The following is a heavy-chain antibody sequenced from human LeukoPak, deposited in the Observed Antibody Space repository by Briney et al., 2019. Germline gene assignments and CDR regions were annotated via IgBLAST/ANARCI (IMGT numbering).Heavy chain of an antibody. CDR1: GGSIRSLGYS. CDR2: MYYTGTT. J-gene: IGHJ3*02. V-gene: IGHV4-39*07. CDR3: ARFRCSSSSCASRGAFDI. D-gene: IGHD2-2*01. Sequence: PSETLSLTCSVSGGSIRSLGYSWGWIRQPPGKGLEWIASMYYTGTTYYNPSLKSRVTMSVDTSKNQFSLNLTSVTAADTAVFYCARFRCSSSSCASRGAFDIWGQGTMVTVSS.